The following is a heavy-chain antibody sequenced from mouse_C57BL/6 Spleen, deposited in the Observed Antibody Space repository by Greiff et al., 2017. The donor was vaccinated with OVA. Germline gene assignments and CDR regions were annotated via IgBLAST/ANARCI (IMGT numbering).Heavy chain of an antibody. CDR2: IDPETGGT. J-gene: IGHJ1*03. CDR3: TRYGPHWYVDV. D-gene: IGHD1-1*02. CDR1: GYTFTDYE. V-gene: IGHV1-15*01. Sequence: QVQLQQSGAELVRPGASVTLSCKASGYTFTDYEMHWVKQTPVHGLEWIGAIDPETGGTAYNQKFKGKAILTADKSSSTAYMELRSLTSEDSAVSYCTRYGPHWYVDVWGTGTTVTVSS.